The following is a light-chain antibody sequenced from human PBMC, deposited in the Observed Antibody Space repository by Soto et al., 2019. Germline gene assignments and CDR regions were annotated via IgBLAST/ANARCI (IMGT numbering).Light chain of an antibody. CDR2: GAS. CDR3: QHYGSSPPVT. CDR1: QSVSSSY. Sequence: EIVLTQSPGTLSLSPGERATLSCRASQSVSSSYLAWYQQKPGQAPRLLIYGASSRATGIPDRFSGSGSGTDFTLTISRLEPEDFAAYFCQHYGSSPPVTFGQGTRLEIK. J-gene: IGKJ5*01. V-gene: IGKV3-20*01.